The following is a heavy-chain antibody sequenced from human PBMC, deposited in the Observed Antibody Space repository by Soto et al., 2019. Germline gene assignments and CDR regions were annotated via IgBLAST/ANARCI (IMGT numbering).Heavy chain of an antibody. CDR3: QARGVMAFDY. V-gene: IGHV4-31*03. Sequence: QVQLQESGPGLVKPSQTLSLTCTVSGGSISSGGYYWSWIRQHPGKGLEWIGYIYYSGSTYYNPSLKSRVTISVDTSKNQFSLKLSSVTAAXXXXYYCQARGVMAFDYWGQGTLVTVSS. CDR1: GGSISSGGYY. CDR2: IYYSGST. J-gene: IGHJ4*02. D-gene: IGHD3-10*01.